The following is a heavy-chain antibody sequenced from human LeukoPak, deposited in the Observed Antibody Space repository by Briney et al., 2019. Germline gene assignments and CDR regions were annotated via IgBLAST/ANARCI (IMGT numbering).Heavy chain of an antibody. CDR1: GFTFSSYA. V-gene: IGHV3-30*14. CDR2: ISYDGSNK. D-gene: IGHD4-23*01. CDR3: MGYGGNSF. Sequence: GRSLRLSCAASGFTFSSYAMHWVRQAPGKGLEWVAVISYDGSNKYYADSVKGRFTISRDHSENTLYLQMNSLRAEDTALYYCMGYGGNSFWGQGTLVTVPS. J-gene: IGHJ4*02.